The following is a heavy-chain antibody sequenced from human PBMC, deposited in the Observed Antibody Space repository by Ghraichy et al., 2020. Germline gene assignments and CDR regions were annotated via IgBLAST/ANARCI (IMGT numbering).Heavy chain of an antibody. V-gene: IGHV4-59*01. CDR1: GGSISSYY. Sequence: ESLNISCTVSGGSISSYYWSWIRQPPGKGLEWIGYIYYSGSTNYNPSLKSRVTISVDTSKNQFSLKLSSVTAADTAVYYCARDQGYYYYYMDVWGKGTTVTVSS. J-gene: IGHJ6*03. CDR3: ARDQGYYYYYMDV. CDR2: IYYSGST.